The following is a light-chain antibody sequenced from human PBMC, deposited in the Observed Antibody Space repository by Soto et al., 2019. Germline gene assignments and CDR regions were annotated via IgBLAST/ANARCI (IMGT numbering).Light chain of an antibody. V-gene: IGKV1-39*01. Sequence: DIQMTQSPSSLSASLGDRVTITCRASQTISTYLNWYQQRPGKAPKLLIYDASRLQNAVPSRFSGSGSGTDFTLTITSLQPEDFATYYCQQSYSTPRTFGGGTRVE. CDR1: QTISTY. CDR3: QQSYSTPRT. CDR2: DAS. J-gene: IGKJ4*01.